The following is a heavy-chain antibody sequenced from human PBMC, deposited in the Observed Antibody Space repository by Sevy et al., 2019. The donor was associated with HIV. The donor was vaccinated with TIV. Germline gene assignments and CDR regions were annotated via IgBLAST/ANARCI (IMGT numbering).Heavy chain of an antibody. CDR2: ISGSGGST. D-gene: IGHD3-22*01. J-gene: IGHJ4*02. CDR1: GFTFSSYA. Sequence: GGSLRLSCAASGFTFSSYAMSWVRQAPGKGLEWVSAISGSGGSTYYADSVKGRFTISRDNSKNTLYLQMNSLRAEDTAVYYCAKDFTYYYDSSGYYYEYFDYWVQGTLVTVSS. V-gene: IGHV3-23*01. CDR3: AKDFTYYYDSSGYYYEYFDY.